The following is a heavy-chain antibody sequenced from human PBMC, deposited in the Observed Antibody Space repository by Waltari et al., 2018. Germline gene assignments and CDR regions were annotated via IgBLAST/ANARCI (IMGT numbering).Heavy chain of an antibody. D-gene: IGHD3-3*01. J-gene: IGHJ5*02. CDR3: ARNLPFISSNFWSGYSLRWFDP. CDR2: INPSGVGT. V-gene: IGHV1-46*01. CDR1: GYTFTRYY. Sequence: QVQLVQSGAEVKKPGASVKVSCKASGYTFTRYYIHWVRQAPGQGLEWMGIINPSGVGTSYAQKFQGRITMTTDTSTSTVYMELSSLRSEDTAVYYCARNLPFISSNFWSGYSLRWFDPWGQGTLVTVSS.